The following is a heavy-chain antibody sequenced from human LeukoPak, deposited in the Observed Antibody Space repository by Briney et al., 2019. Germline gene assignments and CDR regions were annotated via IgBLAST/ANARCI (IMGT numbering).Heavy chain of an antibody. CDR2: TYYRSKWYN. J-gene: IGHJ5*02. CDR1: GDSVSSNSAA. Sequence: ASQTLSLTCVISGDSVSSNSAAWNWIRQSPSRGLQWLGRTYYRSKWYNDYAVSVRSRITINPDTSKNQFSLQLNSVTPEDTAVYYCARAWELLGDNWFDPWGQGTLVTVSS. CDR3: ARAWELLGDNWFDP. D-gene: IGHD1-26*01. V-gene: IGHV6-1*01.